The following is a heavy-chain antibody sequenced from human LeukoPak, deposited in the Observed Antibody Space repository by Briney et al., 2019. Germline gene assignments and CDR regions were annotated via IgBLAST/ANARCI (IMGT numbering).Heavy chain of an antibody. CDR1: GGTFISYA. CDR3: ARESGNYNFWSGYYILRECPFDI. J-gene: IGHJ3*02. Sequence: SVKVSCKASGGTFISYAISWVRQAPGQGGEWRGRSIPIFGTANYAQKFQGRVTITTDESTSTAYMELSSLRSEDTAVYYCARESGNYNFWSGYYILRECPFDIWGQGTMVTASS. D-gene: IGHD3-3*01. CDR2: SIPIFGTA. V-gene: IGHV1-69*05.